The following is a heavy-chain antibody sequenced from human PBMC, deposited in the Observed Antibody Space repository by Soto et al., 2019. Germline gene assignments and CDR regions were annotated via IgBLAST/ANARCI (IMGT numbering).Heavy chain of an antibody. J-gene: IGHJ4*02. CDR2: INPSGGST. V-gene: IGHV1-46*01. D-gene: IGHD1-26*01. Sequence: GASVKVSCKASGYPFSSYYLHWVRQAPGQGLEWMGIINPSGGSTSYAQKFQGRVTMTRDTSTSTVYMELSSLRAEDTAVYYCAREHLQGSSHDYWGQGTMVTVSS. CDR1: GYPFSSYY. CDR3: AREHLQGSSHDY.